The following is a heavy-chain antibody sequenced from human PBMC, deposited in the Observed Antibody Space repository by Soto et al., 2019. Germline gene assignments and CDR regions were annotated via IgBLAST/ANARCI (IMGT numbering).Heavy chain of an antibody. D-gene: IGHD2-2*02. Sequence: SETLSLNCTVSGGSNSSSDYYWSWIRQPPGKGLEWIGYIYYSGSTYYNPSLKSRVTISVDTSKNQFSLKLSSVTAADTAVYYCARVGRIPAAIWCIDPWGQGTLVTVSS. V-gene: IGHV4-30-4*01. CDR1: GGSNSSSDYY. CDR3: ARVGRIPAAIWCIDP. CDR2: IYYSGST. J-gene: IGHJ5*02.